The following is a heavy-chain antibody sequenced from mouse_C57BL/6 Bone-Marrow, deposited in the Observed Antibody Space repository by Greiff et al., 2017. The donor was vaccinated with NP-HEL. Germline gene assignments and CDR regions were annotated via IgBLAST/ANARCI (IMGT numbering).Heavy chain of an antibody. Sequence: QVQLQQPGAELVRPGTSVKLSCKASGYTFTNYWIGWAKQRPGHGLEWIGDIYPGGGYTNYNEKFKGKATLTADKSSSTAYMQFSSLTSEDSAIYYCAREGDGSRFDYWGQGTTLTVSS. J-gene: IGHJ2*01. D-gene: IGHD1-1*01. CDR1: GYTFTNYW. CDR3: AREGDGSRFDY. V-gene: IGHV1-63*01. CDR2: IYPGGGYT.